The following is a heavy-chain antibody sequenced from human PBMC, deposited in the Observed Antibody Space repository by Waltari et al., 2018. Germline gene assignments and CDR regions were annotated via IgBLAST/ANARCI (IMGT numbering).Heavy chain of an antibody. V-gene: IGHV1-3*01. CDR3: ARGRSSTSWGNWFDP. CDR1: GYTFTSYA. J-gene: IGHJ5*02. D-gene: IGHD2-2*01. Sequence: QVQLVQSGAEVKKPGASVKVSCKASGYTFTSYAMHWVRQAPGQRLEWMGWINAGNGNTKYSQKFQGRVTITADESTSTAYMELSSLRSEDTAVYYCARGRSSTSWGNWFDPWGQGTLVTVSS. CDR2: INAGNGNT.